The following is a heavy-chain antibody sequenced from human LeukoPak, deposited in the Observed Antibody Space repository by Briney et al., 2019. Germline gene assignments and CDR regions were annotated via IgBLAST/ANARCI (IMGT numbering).Heavy chain of an antibody. V-gene: IGHV3-7*01. CDR3: VREGFYFFDF. CDR1: GFTFTNNF. J-gene: IGHJ4*01. Sequence: GGSLRLSCAASGFTFTNNFMSWVRQVPGKGLEWVANIKQDGPETTYADSVRGRFTIFRDNAKDSVYLQMNSLRAEDSATYYCVREGFYFFDFWGQGTLVTVSS. CDR2: IKQDGPET.